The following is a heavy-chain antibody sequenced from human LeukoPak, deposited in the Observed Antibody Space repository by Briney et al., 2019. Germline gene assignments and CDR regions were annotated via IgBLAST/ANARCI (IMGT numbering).Heavy chain of an antibody. V-gene: IGHV4-59*01. Sequence: PSETLSLTCTVSGGSISSYYWSWTRQPPGKGLEWIGYIYYSGSTNCNPSLKSRVTISVDTSKNQFSLKLSSVTAADTAVYYCARAPYYYGSGSYYSLMDVWGKGTTVTISS. CDR3: ARAPYYYGSGSYYSLMDV. CDR1: GGSISSYY. CDR2: IYYSGST. J-gene: IGHJ6*03. D-gene: IGHD3-10*01.